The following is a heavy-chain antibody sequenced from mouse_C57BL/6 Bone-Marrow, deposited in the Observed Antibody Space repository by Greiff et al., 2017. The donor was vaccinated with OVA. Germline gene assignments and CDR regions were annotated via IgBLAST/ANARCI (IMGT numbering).Heavy chain of an antibody. V-gene: IGHV5-17*01. D-gene: IGHD1-1*01. Sequence: DVKLVESGGGLVKPGGSLKLSCAASGFTFSDYGMHWVRQAPEKGLEWVAYISSGSSTIYYADTVKGRFTISRDNAKNTLFLQMTSLRSEDTAMYYCARGIYYGSSYDAMDYWGQGTSVTVSS. CDR1: GFTFSDYG. CDR2: ISSGSSTI. J-gene: IGHJ4*01. CDR3: ARGIYYGSSYDAMDY.